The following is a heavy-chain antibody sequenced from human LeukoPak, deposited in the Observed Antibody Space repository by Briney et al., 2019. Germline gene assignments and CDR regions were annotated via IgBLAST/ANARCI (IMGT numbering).Heavy chain of an antibody. V-gene: IGHV3-30-3*01. D-gene: IGHD6-19*01. CDR3: ARSSIAVAGTGVEDY. Sequence: PGRSLRLSCAASGFTLSSYAMHWVRQAPGEGLEWVAVISYDGSNKYYADSVKGRFTISRDNSKNTLYLQMNSLRAEDTAVYYCARSSIAVAGTGVEDYWGQGTLVTVSS. CDR2: ISYDGSNK. J-gene: IGHJ4*02. CDR1: GFTLSSYA.